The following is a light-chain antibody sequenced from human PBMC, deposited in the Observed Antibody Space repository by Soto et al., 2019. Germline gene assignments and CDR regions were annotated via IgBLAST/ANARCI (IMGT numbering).Light chain of an antibody. CDR2: GAS. V-gene: IGKV3-11*01. Sequence: EVVLTQSPATLSLSRGERATLSCGASQSLSKSLVWYQQKPGQAPRLLIDGASNRATGIPARFSGSGSGTDFTLTISSLEPEDFAVDFCQQRSSWPLTFGGGTKVDIK. CDR3: QQRSSWPLT. J-gene: IGKJ4*02. CDR1: QSLSKS.